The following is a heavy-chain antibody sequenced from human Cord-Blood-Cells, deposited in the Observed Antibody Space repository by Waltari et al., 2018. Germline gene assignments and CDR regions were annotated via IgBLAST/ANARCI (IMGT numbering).Heavy chain of an antibody. Sequence: QVQLVQSGAEVKKPGSSVKVSCKASGGTFSSYAISWVRQAPGQGLEWMGGGIPIFGTANYDQKFQGRVTITADESTSTAYMELSSLRSEDTAVYYCARGKSGYSYGAFDIWGQGTMVTVSS. CDR2: GIPIFGTA. D-gene: IGHD5-18*01. V-gene: IGHV1-69*12. CDR3: ARGKSGYSYGAFDI. J-gene: IGHJ3*02. CDR1: GGTFSSYA.